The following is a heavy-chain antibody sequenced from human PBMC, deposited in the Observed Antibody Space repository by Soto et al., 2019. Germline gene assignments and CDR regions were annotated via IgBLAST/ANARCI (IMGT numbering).Heavy chain of an antibody. Sequence: EVQLVESGGGLVEPGGSLRLSCAASGFTFTTAWINWVRQAPGKGLEWVGRIKSKNEGGTTDFAAPVKGRFAISRNDSRNMVYFQMNSLEIEDTAVYYCTTDSHFTMNLVRFDYWGLGTLVTVSS. J-gene: IGHJ4*01. D-gene: IGHD3-22*01. V-gene: IGHV3-15*07. CDR1: GFTFTTAW. CDR2: IKSKNEGGTT. CDR3: TTDSHFTMNLVRFDY.